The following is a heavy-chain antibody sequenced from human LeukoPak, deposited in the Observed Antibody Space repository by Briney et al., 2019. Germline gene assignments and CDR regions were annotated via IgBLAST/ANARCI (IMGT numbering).Heavy chain of an antibody. CDR3: ARATLDTAMVTGYGFGY. Sequence: GGSLRLSCAASGFTFSSYWMSWVRQAPGTGLEWVANIKQDGREKYYVDSVKGRFTISRDNAKNSLYLQMNRLRAEDTAVYYCARATLDTAMVTGYGFGYWGQGTLVTVSS. V-gene: IGHV3-7*01. J-gene: IGHJ4*02. CDR1: GFTFSSYW. D-gene: IGHD5-18*01. CDR2: IKQDGREK.